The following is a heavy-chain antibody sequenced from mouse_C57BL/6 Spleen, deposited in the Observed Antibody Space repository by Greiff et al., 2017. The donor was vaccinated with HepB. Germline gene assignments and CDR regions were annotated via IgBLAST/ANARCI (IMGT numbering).Heavy chain of an antibody. CDR3: ARSEIYYGNYGYFDV. D-gene: IGHD2-1*01. CDR2: INPSNGGT. V-gene: IGHV1-53*01. Sequence: QVQLQQPGTELVKPGASVKLSCKASGYTFTSYWMHWVKQRPGQGLEWIGNINPSNGGTNYNEKFKSKATLTVDKSSSTAYMQLSSLTSEDSAVYYGARSEIYYGNYGYFDVWGTGTTVTVSS. CDR1: GYTFTSYW. J-gene: IGHJ1*03.